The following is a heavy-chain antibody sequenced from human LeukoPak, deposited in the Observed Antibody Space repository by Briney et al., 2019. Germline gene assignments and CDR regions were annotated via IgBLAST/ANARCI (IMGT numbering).Heavy chain of an antibody. CDR1: GGSISSSNW. CDR3: ARVTLIVVVAWFDP. J-gene: IGHJ5*02. CDR2: IYHSGST. D-gene: IGHD2-2*01. V-gene: IGHV4-4*02. Sequence: PSETLSLTCAVSGGSISSSNWWSWVRQPPGKGLEWIGEIYHSGSTNYNPSLKSRVTISVDKSKNQFSLKLNSVTAADTAVYYCARVTLIVVVAWFDPWGQGTLVIVSS.